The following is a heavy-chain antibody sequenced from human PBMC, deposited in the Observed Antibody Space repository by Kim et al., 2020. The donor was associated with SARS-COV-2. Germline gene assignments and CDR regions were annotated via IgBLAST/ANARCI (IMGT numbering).Heavy chain of an antibody. D-gene: IGHD2-2*01. CDR3: AKFSSPREVPAALNWFDP. CDR1: GFTFSSYA. V-gene: IGHV3-23*01. CDR2: ISGSGGST. J-gene: IGHJ5*02. Sequence: GGSLRLSCAASGFTFSSYAMSWVRQAPGKGLEWVSAISGSGGSTYYADSVKGRFTISRDNSKNTLYLQMNSLRAEDTAVYYCAKFSSPREVPAALNWFDPWGQGTLVTVSS.